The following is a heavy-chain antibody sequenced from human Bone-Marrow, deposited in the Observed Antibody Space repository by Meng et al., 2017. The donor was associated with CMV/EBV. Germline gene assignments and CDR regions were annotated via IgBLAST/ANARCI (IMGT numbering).Heavy chain of an antibody. CDR3: ATGFHSSGYYRAAY. CDR1: GYTLTELS. CDR2: FDPEDGET. Sequence: KVSGYTLTELSMHWVRQAPGKGLEWMGGFDPEDGETIYAQKFQGRVTMTEDTSTDTAYMELSSLRSEDTAVYYCATGFHSSGYYRAAYWGQGTLVTVSS. V-gene: IGHV1-24*01. D-gene: IGHD3-22*01. J-gene: IGHJ4*02.